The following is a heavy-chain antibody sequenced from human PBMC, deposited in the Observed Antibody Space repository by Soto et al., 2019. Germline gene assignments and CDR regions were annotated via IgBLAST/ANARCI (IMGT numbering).Heavy chain of an antibody. CDR1: GGSISSGVYS. CDR2: MYHIGSN. Sequence: TLSLTCAVSGGSISSGVYSWIWIRQPPGKGLEWIGYMYHIGSNYYNPSLKSRVTISVDRSKNHFSLKLSSVTAADTALYYRARPNSFHPWGQGTLVTVSS. V-gene: IGHV4-30-2*01. CDR3: ARPNSFHP. J-gene: IGHJ5*02.